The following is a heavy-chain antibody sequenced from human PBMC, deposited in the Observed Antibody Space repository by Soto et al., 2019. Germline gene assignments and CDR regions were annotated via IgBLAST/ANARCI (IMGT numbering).Heavy chain of an antibody. J-gene: IGHJ4*02. CDR2: FDPEDGET. V-gene: IGHV1-24*01. CDR3: ATNPDILTGYWKFDY. CDR1: GYTLTELS. D-gene: IGHD3-9*01. Sequence: ASVKVSCKVSGYTLTELSMHWVRQAPGKGLEWMGGFDPEDGETIYAQKFQGRVTMTEDTSTDTAYMELSSLRSEDTAVYYCATNPDILTGYWKFDYWGQGTLVTVS.